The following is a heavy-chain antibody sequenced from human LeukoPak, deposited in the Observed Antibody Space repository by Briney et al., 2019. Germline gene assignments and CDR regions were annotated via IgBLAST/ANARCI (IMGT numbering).Heavy chain of an antibody. D-gene: IGHD3-16*01. V-gene: IGHV1-18*01. CDR3: ARDRLWGEGDAFDF. J-gene: IGHJ3*01. CDR2: ISAYNGNT. CDR1: GYTFTTYG. Sequence: ASVKVSCKASGYTFTTYGITWVRQAPGQGLEWMGWISAYNGNTDYAQKLQGRLTMTTDTSTSTAYMELRSLRSDDTAVYYCARDRLWGEGDAFDFWGQGTMVTVSS.